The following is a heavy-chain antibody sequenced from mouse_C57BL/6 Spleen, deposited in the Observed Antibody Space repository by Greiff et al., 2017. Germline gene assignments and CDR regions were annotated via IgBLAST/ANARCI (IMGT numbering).Heavy chain of an antibody. D-gene: IGHD2-1*01. CDR2: IRNKANGYTT. CDR1: GFTFTDYY. V-gene: IGHV7-3*01. CDR3: ARYPLYGNYESYYAMDY. Sequence: DVKLVESGGGLVQPGGSLSLSCAASGFTFTDYYMSWVRQPPGKALEWLGFIRNKANGYTTEYSASVKGRFTISRDNSQSILYLQMNALRAEDSATYYGARYPLYGNYESYYAMDYWGQGTSVTVSS. J-gene: IGHJ4*01.